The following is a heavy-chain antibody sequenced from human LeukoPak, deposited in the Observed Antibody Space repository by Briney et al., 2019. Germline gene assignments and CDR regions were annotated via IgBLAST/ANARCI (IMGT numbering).Heavy chain of an antibody. CDR2: INHSGST. J-gene: IGHJ4*02. Sequence: SETLSLTCAVYGGSFSGYYWSWIRQPPGKGLEWIGEINHSGSTNYNPSLKSRVTISVDTSKNQFSLKLSSVTAADTAVYFCARVGSGGAWFDFWGQGTLVTVSS. D-gene: IGHD6-19*01. CDR1: GGSFSGYY. CDR3: ARVGSGGAWFDF. V-gene: IGHV4-34*01.